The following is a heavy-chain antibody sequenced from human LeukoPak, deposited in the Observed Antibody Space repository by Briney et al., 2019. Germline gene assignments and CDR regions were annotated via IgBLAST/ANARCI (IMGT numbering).Heavy chain of an antibody. J-gene: IGHJ4*02. CDR1: GGSISSGGYY. CDR2: IYYSGST. CDR3: ASSVDTAMLAFDY. V-gene: IGHV4-31*03. Sequence: SETLSLTCTFSGGSISSGGYYWSWIRQHPGKGLEWIGYIYYSGSTYYNPSLKSRVTISVDTSKDQFSLKLSSVTAADTAVYYCASSVDTAMLAFDYWGQGTLVTVSS. D-gene: IGHD5-18*01.